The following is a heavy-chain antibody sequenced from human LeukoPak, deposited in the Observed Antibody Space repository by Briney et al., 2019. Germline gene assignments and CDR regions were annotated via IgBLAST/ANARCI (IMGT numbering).Heavy chain of an antibody. CDR2: ISYDGSNK. Sequence: GGSLRLSCAASGFTFSIYAMHWVRQAPGKGLEWVALISYDGSNKYYADSVKGRFTISRDNSKNTLYLQMNSLRAEDTAVYYCGKSGGGYSVDYWGQGSLVTVSS. J-gene: IGHJ4*02. V-gene: IGHV3-30*04. D-gene: IGHD2-21*01. CDR1: GFTFSIYA. CDR3: GKSGGGYSVDY.